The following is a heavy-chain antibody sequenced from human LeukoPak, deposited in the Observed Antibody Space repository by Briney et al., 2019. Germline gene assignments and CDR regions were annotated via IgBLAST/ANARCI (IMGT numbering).Heavy chain of an antibody. CDR3: ARLPYSGSYFSYFDY. J-gene: IGHJ4*02. CDR2: IYPGDSDT. CDR1: GYSFTSYW. D-gene: IGHD1-26*01. V-gene: IGHV5-51*01. Sequence: GESLKISCKGSGYSFTSYWIGWVRQMPGKGLEWMGVIYPGDSDTRYSPSFQGQVTISADKSISTAYLQWSSLKASDTAMYYCARLPYSGSYFSYFDYWGQGTLVTVSS.